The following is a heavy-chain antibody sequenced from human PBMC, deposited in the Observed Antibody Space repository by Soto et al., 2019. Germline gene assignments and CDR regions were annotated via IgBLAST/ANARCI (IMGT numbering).Heavy chain of an antibody. CDR2: FDPEDGET. J-gene: IGHJ5*02. CDR1: GYTLTELS. D-gene: IGHD3-10*01. Sequence: GASVKVSCKVSGYTLTELSMHWVRQAPGKGLEWMGGFDPEDGETIYAQKFQGRVTMTEDTSTDTAYMELSSLRSEDTAVHYCATFFGSGNNWFDPWGQGTLVTVSS. V-gene: IGHV1-24*01. CDR3: ATFFGSGNNWFDP.